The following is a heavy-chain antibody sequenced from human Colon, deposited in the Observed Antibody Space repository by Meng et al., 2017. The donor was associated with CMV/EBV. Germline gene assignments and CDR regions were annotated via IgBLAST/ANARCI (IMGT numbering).Heavy chain of an antibody. J-gene: IGHJ4*02. CDR3: AREQQWPTWGYFDY. CDR2: IKDDGSET. V-gene: IGHV3-7*01. Sequence: GGSLRLSCAASGFTFGASAMTWVRQAPGQGLEWVASIKDDGSETNHLDSVRGRFTISRDNANNLLFLQMNTLRAEDTAVYFCAREQQWPTWGYFDYWGLGTLVTVSS. CDR1: GFTFGASA. D-gene: IGHD6-19*01.